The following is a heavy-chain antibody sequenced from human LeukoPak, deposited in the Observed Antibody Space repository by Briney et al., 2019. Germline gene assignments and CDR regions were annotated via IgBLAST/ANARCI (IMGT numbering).Heavy chain of an antibody. D-gene: IGHD1-26*01. J-gene: IGHJ3*02. Sequence: SETLSLTCTVSVYSISSGYYWGWIRQPPGKGLEWIGSIYHSGSTYYRPSLKSRVTISVDTSKNQFSLKLRSVTAADTAVYYCARINSGRLGAFAIWGQGTMVTVSS. V-gene: IGHV4-38-2*02. CDR1: VYSISSGYY. CDR3: ARINSGRLGAFAI. CDR2: IYHSGST.